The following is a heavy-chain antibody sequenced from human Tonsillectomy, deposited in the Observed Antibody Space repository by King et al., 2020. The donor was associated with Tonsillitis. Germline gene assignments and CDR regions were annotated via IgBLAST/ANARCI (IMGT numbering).Heavy chain of an antibody. Sequence: VQLQESGPGLVKPSETLSLTCTVSGGSINNYFWSWIRQPAGKGLEWIGLIYTSGSTNYNPSLKSRVTMSVDMSKNQFSLKLSSVTAADTAVYYCARARGIYCGGDCYSHWYFDLWGRGTLGTVSS. CDR3: ARARGIYCGGDCYSHWYFDL. CDR2: IYTSGST. J-gene: IGHJ2*01. CDR1: GGSINNYF. V-gene: IGHV4-4*07. D-gene: IGHD2-21*02.